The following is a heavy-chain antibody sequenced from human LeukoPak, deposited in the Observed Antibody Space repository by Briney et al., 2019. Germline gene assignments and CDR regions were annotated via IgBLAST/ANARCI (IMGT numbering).Heavy chain of an antibody. D-gene: IGHD2-2*01. Sequence: SVEVSCKASGGTFSSYAISWVRQAPGQGLEWMGGIIPIFGTANYAQKFQGRVTITADKSTSTAYMELSSRRSEDTAVYYCASPDPRYCSSTSCYGWFDPWGQGTLVTVSS. J-gene: IGHJ5*02. CDR3: ASPDPRYCSSTSCYGWFDP. CDR2: IIPIFGTA. V-gene: IGHV1-69*06. CDR1: GGTFSSYA.